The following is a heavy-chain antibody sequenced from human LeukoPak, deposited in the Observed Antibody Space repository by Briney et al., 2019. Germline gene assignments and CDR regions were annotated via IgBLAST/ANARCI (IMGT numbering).Heavy chain of an antibody. CDR2: IYPGDSDT. Sequence: GESLKISCKGSGYSFTSYWIGWVRQMPGKGLVWMGIIYPGDSDTRYSPSFQGQVTISADKSISTAYLQWSSLKASDTAMYYCARQGCGGVGAYAFDIWGQGTMVTVSS. CDR3: ARQGCGGVGAYAFDI. CDR1: GYSFTSYW. V-gene: IGHV5-51*01. D-gene: IGHD2-21*01. J-gene: IGHJ3*02.